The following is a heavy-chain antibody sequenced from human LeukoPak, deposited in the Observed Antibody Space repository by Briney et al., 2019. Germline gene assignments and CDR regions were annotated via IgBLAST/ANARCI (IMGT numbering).Heavy chain of an antibody. CDR3: AKDSTPYYDSSGPDY. CDR1: GFTFSTYS. J-gene: IGHJ4*02. Sequence: GGSLRLSCAGSGFTFSTYSMNWVRQAPGKGLEWVSSITSSNNYIYYADSMKGRFTISRDNSKNTLYLQMNSLRAEDTAVYYCAKDSTPYYDSSGPDYWGQGTLVTVSS. D-gene: IGHD3-22*01. CDR2: ITSSNNYI. V-gene: IGHV3-21*01.